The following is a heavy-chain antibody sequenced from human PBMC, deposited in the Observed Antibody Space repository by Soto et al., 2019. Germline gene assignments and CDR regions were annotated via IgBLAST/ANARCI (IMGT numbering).Heavy chain of an antibody. Sequence: KPSETLSLTCTVSGGSISSYYWSWIRQPAGKGLEWIGRIYTSGSTNYNPSLKSRVTMSVDTSKNQFSLKLSSVTAADTAVYYCATSRGYYYDSSGFPMAFDIWGQGTMVTVSS. V-gene: IGHV4-4*07. CDR3: ATSRGYYYDSSGFPMAFDI. CDR2: IYTSGST. D-gene: IGHD3-22*01. CDR1: GGSISSYY. J-gene: IGHJ3*02.